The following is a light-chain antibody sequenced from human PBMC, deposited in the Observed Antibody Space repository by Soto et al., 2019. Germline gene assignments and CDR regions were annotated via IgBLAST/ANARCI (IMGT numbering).Light chain of an antibody. V-gene: IGKV1-39*01. CDR2: DAS. CDR1: QTIGTY. CDR3: QQSYNTPLT. Sequence: IEVTQSPSSLAASLGDRVTIICRASQTIGTYVNWYRQKSGAAPELLIYDASTLQSGVPSRFRGGASGTDFTLTISSLQLDDFATYYCQQSYNTPLTFGQGTKMEIK. J-gene: IGKJ1*01.